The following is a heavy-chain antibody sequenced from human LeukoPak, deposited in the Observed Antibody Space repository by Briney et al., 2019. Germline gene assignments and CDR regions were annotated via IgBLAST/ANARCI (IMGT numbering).Heavy chain of an antibody. CDR3: AREGGSLDAFDI. J-gene: IGHJ3*02. D-gene: IGHD3-10*01. V-gene: IGHV3-7*01. Sequence: GGSLRLSCAASGFTFDDYAMHWVRQAPGKGLEWVANIKQDGSEKYYVDSVKGRFTISRDNAKNSLYLQMNSLRAEDTAVYYCAREGGSLDAFDIWGQGTMVTVSS. CDR2: IKQDGSEK. CDR1: GFTFDDYA.